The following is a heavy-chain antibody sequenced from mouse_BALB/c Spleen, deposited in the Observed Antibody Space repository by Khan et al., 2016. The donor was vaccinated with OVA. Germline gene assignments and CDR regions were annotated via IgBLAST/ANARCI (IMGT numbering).Heavy chain of an antibody. J-gene: IGHJ4*01. Sequence: EVQLQESEPGLVKPSQSLSLTCTVTGYSITSDYAWDWIRQFPGNKLEWMGYISYGGRTSYNPSLKSRISITRDTSKNQFFLQLNSVTTEDTATYYCARKNYYGYAMDYWGQGTSVTVSS. V-gene: IGHV3-2*02. CDR1: GYSITSDYA. CDR2: ISYGGRT. D-gene: IGHD1-1*01. CDR3: ARKNYYGYAMDY.